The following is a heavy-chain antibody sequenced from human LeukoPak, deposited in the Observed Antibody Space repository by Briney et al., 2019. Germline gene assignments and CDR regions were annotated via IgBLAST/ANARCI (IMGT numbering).Heavy chain of an antibody. V-gene: IGHV4-34*01. CDR3: ARVGGGYCSSTSCYRPINWFDP. Sequence: PSETLSLTCAVYGGSFSGYYWSWIRQPPGKGLEWIGEINHSGGTNYNPSLKSRVTISVDTSKNQFSLKLSSVTAADTAVYYCARVGGGYCSSTSCYRPINWFDPWGQGTLVTVSS. CDR2: INHSGGT. D-gene: IGHD2-2*01. CDR1: GGSFSGYY. J-gene: IGHJ5*02.